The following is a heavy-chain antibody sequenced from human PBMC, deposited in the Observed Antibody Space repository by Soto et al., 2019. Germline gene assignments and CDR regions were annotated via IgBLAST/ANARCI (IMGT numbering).Heavy chain of an antibody. CDR2: IYPGDSDT. CDR1: GYSFTSYW. CDR3: ARGGEFKVRGVNEGMDV. J-gene: IGHJ6*02. D-gene: IGHD3-10*01. V-gene: IGHV5-51*01. Sequence: PGESLKIYFKGSGYSFTSYWIGWVRQMPVKGLEWMGIIYPGDSDTRYSPSFQGQVTISADKSISTAYLQWSSLKASDTAMYYCARGGEFKVRGVNEGMDVWGQGTTVAVSS.